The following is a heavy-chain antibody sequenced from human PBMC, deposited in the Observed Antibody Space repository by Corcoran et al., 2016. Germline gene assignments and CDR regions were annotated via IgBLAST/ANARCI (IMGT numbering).Heavy chain of an antibody. V-gene: IGHV1-69*01. Sequence: QVQLVQSGAEVKKPGSSVKVSCKASGGTFSSNAISWVRQAPGQGLEWMGGIIPIFGTTNYAQKFQGRVTITADEPTSTAYMELSSLRSDDTAGYYCARRVVGASIVGYYYGMDVWGQGTTVTVSS. CDR1: GGTFSSNA. J-gene: IGHJ6*02. CDR3: ARRVVGASIVGYYYGMDV. CDR2: IIPIFGTT. D-gene: IGHD2-2*01.